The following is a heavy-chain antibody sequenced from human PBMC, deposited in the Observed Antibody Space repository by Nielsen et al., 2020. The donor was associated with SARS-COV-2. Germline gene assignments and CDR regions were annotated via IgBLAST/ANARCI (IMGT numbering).Heavy chain of an antibody. Sequence: GESLKISCAASGFTFSSYGMHWVRQAPGKGLEWVAVISYDGSNKYYADSVKGRFTISRDNSKNTLYLQMNSLRAEDTAVYYCAKDMWAVDTNYYGMDVWGQGTTVTVSS. D-gene: IGHD5-18*01. J-gene: IGHJ6*02. V-gene: IGHV3-30*18. CDR2: ISYDGSNK. CDR3: AKDMWAVDTNYYGMDV. CDR1: GFTFSSYG.